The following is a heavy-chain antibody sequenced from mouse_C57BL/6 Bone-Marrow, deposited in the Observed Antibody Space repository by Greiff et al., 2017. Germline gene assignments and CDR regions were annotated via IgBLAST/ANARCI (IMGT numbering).Heavy chain of an antibody. Sequence: EVQLQQSGPELVKPGASVKISCKASGYTFTDYYMNWVKQSHGKSLEWIGDINPNNGGTSYNQKFKGKATLTVAKSSSTAYMELRSLTSEDSAVYYCASLDSSGFYYFDYWGQGTTLTVSS. CDR1: GYTFTDYY. CDR3: ASLDSSGFYYFDY. V-gene: IGHV1-26*01. J-gene: IGHJ2*01. CDR2: INPNNGGT. D-gene: IGHD3-2*02.